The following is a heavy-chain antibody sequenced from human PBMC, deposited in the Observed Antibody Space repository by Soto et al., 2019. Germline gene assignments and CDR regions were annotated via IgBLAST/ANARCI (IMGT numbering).Heavy chain of an antibody. Sequence: SETLSLTCTVSGGSISSSSYYWGWIRQPPGKGLEWIGSIYYSGSTYYNPSLKSRVTISVDTSKNQFSLKLSSVTAADTAVYYCARLPFYGSGSYLSDYYYYYYMDVWGKGTTVTVSS. CDR3: ARLPFYGSGSYLSDYYYYYYMDV. CDR1: GGSISSSSYY. CDR2: IYYSGST. J-gene: IGHJ6*03. D-gene: IGHD3-10*01. V-gene: IGHV4-39*01.